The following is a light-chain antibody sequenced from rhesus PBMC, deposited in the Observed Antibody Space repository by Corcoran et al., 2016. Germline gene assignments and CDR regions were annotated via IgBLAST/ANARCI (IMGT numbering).Light chain of an antibody. CDR1: ENVANY. V-gene: IGKV1-74*01. Sequence: IQLTQSPSPLSASVGDRVTITCRARENVANYLNWYQQKPGKAPKLLIYKASTLQGGVPSRFGGSGSGTDYTFTRSIVQAEEFATYYCQPGYGTPLTFGGGTKVEVK. CDR3: QPGYGTPLT. J-gene: IGKJ4*01. CDR2: KAS.